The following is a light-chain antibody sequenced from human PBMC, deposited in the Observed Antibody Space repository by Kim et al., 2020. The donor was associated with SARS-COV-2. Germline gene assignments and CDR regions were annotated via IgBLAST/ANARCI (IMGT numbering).Light chain of an antibody. Sequence: VTNANSVGGGSIASYYVQWNQQRPDSAPTTVMNEDNQSASGVPDRFSGSIDSSSNAASLTISGLKTEDEADDYCQSYDSSNLYVVFGGGTQLTVL. CDR3: QSYDSSNLYVV. CDR1: GGSIASYY. J-gene: IGLJ2*01. V-gene: IGLV6-57*02. CDR2: EDN.